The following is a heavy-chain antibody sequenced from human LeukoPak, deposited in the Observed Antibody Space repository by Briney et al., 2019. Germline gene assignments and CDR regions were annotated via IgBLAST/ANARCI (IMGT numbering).Heavy chain of an antibody. J-gene: IGHJ6*02. CDR2: NNCSGST. V-gene: IGHV4-59*01. CDR1: GGSITTYY. D-gene: IGHD1-1*01. Sequence: SETLSLTCTVSGGSITTYYWTWIRQPPGKGLEWIGYNNCSGSTNYNPSLKSRVTISVDTSKNQFSLKLSSVTAADTAVYYCARAQLNLLVDFGMDVWGQGTTVTVSS. CDR3: ARAQLNLLVDFGMDV.